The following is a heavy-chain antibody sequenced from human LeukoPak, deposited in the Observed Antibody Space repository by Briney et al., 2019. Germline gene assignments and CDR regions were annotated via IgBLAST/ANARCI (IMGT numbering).Heavy chain of an antibody. D-gene: IGHD3-22*01. CDR1: GGSISSYY. J-gene: IGHJ3*02. V-gene: IGHV4-59*12. CDR2: IFYSGST. CDR3: AKSNGYGLIDI. Sequence: SETLSLTCTVSGGSISSYYWSWIRQPPGKALEWIGNIFYSGSTYYSPSLKSRVTISLDTSRNQFSLKLNSVTAADTAVYYCAKSNGYGLIDIWGQGTMVTVSS.